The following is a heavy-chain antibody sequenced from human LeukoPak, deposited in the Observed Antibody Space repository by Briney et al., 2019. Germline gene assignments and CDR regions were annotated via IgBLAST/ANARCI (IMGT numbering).Heavy chain of an antibody. CDR2: ISYDGSNK. D-gene: IGHD1-26*01. Sequence: GGSLRLSCAASGFTFSSYGMHWVHQAPGKGLEWVAVISYDGSNKYYADSVKGRFTISRDNSKNTLYLQMNSLRAEDTAVYYCAKDARWELPHFDYWGQGTLVTVSS. CDR1: GFTFSSYG. J-gene: IGHJ4*02. CDR3: AKDARWELPHFDY. V-gene: IGHV3-30*18.